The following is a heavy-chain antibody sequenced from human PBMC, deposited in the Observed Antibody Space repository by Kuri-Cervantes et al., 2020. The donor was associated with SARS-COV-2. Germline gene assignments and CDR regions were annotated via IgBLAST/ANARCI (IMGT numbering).Heavy chain of an antibody. D-gene: IGHD3-22*01. CDR2: INPNSGGT. CDR1: GYTFTGYY. CDR3: ARAGYDSSGYYYYFDY. Sequence: ASVKVSCKASGYTFTGYYMHWVRQAPGQGLEWMGWINPNSGGTNYAQKFQGWVTMTRDTSISTAYMELSRLRSDDTAVYYCARAGYDSSGYYYYFDYWGQGAQVTVSS. J-gene: IGHJ4*02. V-gene: IGHV1-2*04.